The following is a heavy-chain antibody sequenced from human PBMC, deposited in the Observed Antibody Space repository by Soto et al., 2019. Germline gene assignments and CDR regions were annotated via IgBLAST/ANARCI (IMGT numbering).Heavy chain of an antibody. Sequence: QVQLQESGPGLVKPSETLSLTCTVSGGSINNYYWSWIRRPPGKAREWIGYIYYIGSTNYNPTLKSRVTISVDTSKTQFSLKLSSVTAADTAVYYCARDSEDSYDYYGMDVWGQGTTVTVSS. CDR3: ARDSEDSYDYYGMDV. CDR1: GGSINNYY. V-gene: IGHV4-59*01. J-gene: IGHJ6*02. CDR2: IYYIGST.